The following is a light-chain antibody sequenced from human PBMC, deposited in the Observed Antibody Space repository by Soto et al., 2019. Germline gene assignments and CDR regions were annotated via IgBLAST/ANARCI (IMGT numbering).Light chain of an antibody. Sequence: EIVLTQSPCTLSLSPGERATLSCRASQSVSSYLAWYQQKPGQAPRLLIYDASNRATGIPARFSGSGSGTDFTLTISSLEPEDFAVYCCQQRSNSITFGQGTRLEIK. J-gene: IGKJ5*01. CDR1: QSVSSY. CDR2: DAS. V-gene: IGKV3-11*01. CDR3: QQRSNSIT.